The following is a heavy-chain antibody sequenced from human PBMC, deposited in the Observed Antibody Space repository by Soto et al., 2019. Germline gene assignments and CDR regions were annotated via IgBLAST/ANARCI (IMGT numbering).Heavy chain of an antibody. V-gene: IGHV1-2*04. D-gene: IGHD2-15*01. CDR2: INPNSGGT. Sequence: GASVKVSCKASGYTFTGYYMHWVRQAPGQGLEWMGWINPNSGGTNYAQKFQGWVTMTRDTSISTAYTELSRLRSDDTAVYNCARGGRGVDYYYYMDVWGKGTTVTVSS. J-gene: IGHJ6*03. CDR1: GYTFTGYY. CDR3: ARGGRGVDYYYYMDV.